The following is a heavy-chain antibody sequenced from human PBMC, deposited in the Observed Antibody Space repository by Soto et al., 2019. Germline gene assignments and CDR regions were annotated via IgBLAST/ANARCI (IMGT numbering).Heavy chain of an antibody. CDR3: AKDQHHPDYGDYGGGLDAFDI. J-gene: IGHJ3*02. Sequence: GGSLRLSCAASGFTFSSYAMSWVRQAPGKGLEWVSAISGSGGSTYYADSVKGRFTISRDNSKNTLYLQMNSLRAEDTAVYYCAKDQHHPDYGDYGGGLDAFDIWGQGTMVTVSS. V-gene: IGHV3-23*01. CDR1: GFTFSSYA. D-gene: IGHD4-17*01. CDR2: ISGSGGST.